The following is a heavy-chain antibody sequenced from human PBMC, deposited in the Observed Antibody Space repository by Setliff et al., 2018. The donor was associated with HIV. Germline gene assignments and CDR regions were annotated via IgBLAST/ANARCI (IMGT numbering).Heavy chain of an antibody. CDR3: ARGGAAAGLDLDY. Sequence: SVKVSCKASGYTFTTYYIHWMRQAPGHGLEWMGGIIPILGTANYAQKFQGRLTITADASTRTSYMELSSLRSEDAGVYYCARGGAAAGLDLDYWGQGTLVTVSS. CDR1: GYTFTTYY. V-gene: IGHV1-69*13. D-gene: IGHD6-13*01. CDR2: IIPILGTA. J-gene: IGHJ4*02.